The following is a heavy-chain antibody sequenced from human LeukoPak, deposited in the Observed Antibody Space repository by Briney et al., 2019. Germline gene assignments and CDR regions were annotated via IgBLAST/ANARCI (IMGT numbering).Heavy chain of an antibody. CDR2: IWYDGSNK. CDR1: GFTFSGFG. V-gene: IGHV3-33*01. Sequence: GGSLRLPCAASGFTFSGFGMHWVRQAPGKGLEWVAVIWYDGSNKYYADSVKGRFTISRDNPKNTLYVQMNSLRAEDTAVYCCARGRGADYGGNSGYFDYWGQGTLVTVSS. D-gene: IGHD4-23*01. J-gene: IGHJ4*02. CDR3: ARGRGADYGGNSGYFDY.